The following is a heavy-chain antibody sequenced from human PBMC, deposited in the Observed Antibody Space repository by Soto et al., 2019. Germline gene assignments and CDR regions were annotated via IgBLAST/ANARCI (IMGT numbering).Heavy chain of an antibody. CDR1: GYSFTSDW. V-gene: IGHV5-51*01. CDR2: IYPGDSDT. J-gene: IGHJ6*02. Sequence: HGESLKSSGKGSGYSFTSDWIGWVRQMPGKGLEWMGIIYPGDSDTRYSPSFQGQVTISADKSISTAYLQWSSLKASDTAMYYCARHPTSLFMGAFDYYYGMDVCGQGTTVTVSS. D-gene: IGHD2-2*01. CDR3: ARHPTSLFMGAFDYYYGMDV.